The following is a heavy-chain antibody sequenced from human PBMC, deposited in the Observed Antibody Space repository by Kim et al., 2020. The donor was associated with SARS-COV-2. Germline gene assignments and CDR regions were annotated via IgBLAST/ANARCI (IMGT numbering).Heavy chain of an antibody. CDR2: IYWDDDK. J-gene: IGHJ4*02. D-gene: IGHD3-10*01. Sequence: SGPTLVKPTQTLTLTCTFSGFSLSTSGVGVGWIRQPPGKALEWLALIYWDDDKRYSPSLKSRLTITKDTSKNQVVLTMTNMDPVDTATYYCAHSLTITMVQGVIITMGGPPYFDYWGQGTLVTVSS. CDR3: AHSLTITMVQGVIITMGGPPYFDY. V-gene: IGHV2-5*02. CDR1: GFSLSTSGVG.